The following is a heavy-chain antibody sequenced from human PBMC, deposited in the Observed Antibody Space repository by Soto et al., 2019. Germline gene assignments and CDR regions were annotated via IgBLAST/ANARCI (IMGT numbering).Heavy chain of an antibody. CDR2: IYYSGST. CDR3: AVGVVAATHFDY. J-gene: IGHJ4*02. Sequence: QVQLQESGPGLVKPSQTLSLTCTVSGGSISSGGYYWSWIRQHPGKGLEWIGYIYYSGSTYYNPSLKSRVTSSADTSKNPFSLKTSSVTAADTAVYYCAVGVVAATHFDYWGQGTLVTVSS. CDR1: GGSISSGGYY. D-gene: IGHD2-15*01. V-gene: IGHV4-31*03.